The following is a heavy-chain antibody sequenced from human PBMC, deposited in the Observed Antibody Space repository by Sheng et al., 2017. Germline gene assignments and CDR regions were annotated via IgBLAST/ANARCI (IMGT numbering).Heavy chain of an antibody. CDR2: IYYSGST. CDR1: GGSISISSYY. Sequence: QLQLQESGPGLVKPSETLSLTCTVSGGSISISSYYWGWIRQPPGKGLEWIGSIYYSGSTYYNPSLKSRVTISVDTSKNQFSLKLSSVTAADTAVYYCARDPIYCSSTSCLEPKPYYFDYWGQGTLV. J-gene: IGHJ4*02. CDR3: ARDPIYCSSTSCLEPKPYYFDY. D-gene: IGHD2-2*01. V-gene: IGHV4-39*07.